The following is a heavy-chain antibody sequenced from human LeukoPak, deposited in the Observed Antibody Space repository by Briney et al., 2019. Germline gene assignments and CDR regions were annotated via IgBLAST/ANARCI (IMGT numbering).Heavy chain of an antibody. V-gene: IGHV4-59*08. CDR3: ARFMTTVTTLGIANYFDY. Sequence: SETLSLTCTVSGGSISPYYWSWIRQPPGKGLEWIGNLYYSGSTSYNPSLRSRVTISVDTSKNQFSLKLSSVTAADTAVYYCARFMTTVTTLGIANYFDYWGQGTLVTVSS. D-gene: IGHD4-17*01. J-gene: IGHJ4*02. CDR1: GGSISPYY. CDR2: LYYSGST.